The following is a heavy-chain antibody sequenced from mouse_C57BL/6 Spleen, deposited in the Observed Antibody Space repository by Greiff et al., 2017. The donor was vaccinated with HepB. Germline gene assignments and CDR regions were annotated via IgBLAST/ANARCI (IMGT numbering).Heavy chain of an antibody. CDR1: GYTFTSYW. Sequence: QVQLQQPGAELVKPGASVKLSCKASGYTFTSYWMQWVKQRPGQGLEWIGEIDPSDSYTNYNQKFKGKATLTVDTSSSTAYMQLSSLTSEDSAVYYCARGGDEGFDYWGQGTTLTVSS. CDR2: IDPSDSYT. V-gene: IGHV1-50*01. J-gene: IGHJ2*01. CDR3: ARGGDEGFDY. D-gene: IGHD3-3*01.